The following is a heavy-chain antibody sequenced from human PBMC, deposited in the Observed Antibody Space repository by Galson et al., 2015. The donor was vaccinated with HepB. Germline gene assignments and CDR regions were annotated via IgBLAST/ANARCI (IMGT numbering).Heavy chain of an antibody. J-gene: IGHJ6*02. Sequence: SVKVSCKVSGYTLTELSMHWVRQAPGKGLEWMGGFDPEDGETIYAQKFQGRVTMTEDTSTDTAYMELSSLRSEDTAVYYCATGYCSGGSCYRYYYYGMDVWGQGTTVTVSS. CDR1: GYTLTELS. CDR3: ATGYCSGGSCYRYYYYGMDV. D-gene: IGHD2-15*01. CDR2: FDPEDGET. V-gene: IGHV1-24*01.